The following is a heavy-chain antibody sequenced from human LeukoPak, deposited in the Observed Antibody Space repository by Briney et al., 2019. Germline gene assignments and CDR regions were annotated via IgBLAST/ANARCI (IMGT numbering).Heavy chain of an antibody. Sequence: GGSLRLSCAASGFTFSSYGMHWVRQAPGKGLEYVSAISSNGGSTYYANSVKGRFTISRDNSKNTLYLQMGSLRAEDMAVYYCARLEYSGSFYYWGQGTLVTVSS. V-gene: IGHV3-64*01. CDR1: GFTFSSYG. CDR2: ISSNGGST. D-gene: IGHD5-18*01. CDR3: ARLEYSGSFYY. J-gene: IGHJ4*02.